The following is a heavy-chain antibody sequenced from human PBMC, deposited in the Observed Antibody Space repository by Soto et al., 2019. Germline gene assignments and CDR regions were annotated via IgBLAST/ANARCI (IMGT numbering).Heavy chain of an antibody. D-gene: IGHD7-27*01. V-gene: IGHV4-61*01. CDR3: SRDQGLGAGYFAL. CDR2: IYRGSP. CDR1: GGSVSSGTYY. J-gene: IGHJ2*01. Sequence: QVQLQESGPGQVKPSETLFLTCTVSGGSVSSGTYYWSWIRQPAGKGLEWMGYIYRGSPNYNPSRDSRATISVDTSRTQFSLMLSSVTAADTAVYYCSRDQGLGAGYFALWGRGTLVTVSS.